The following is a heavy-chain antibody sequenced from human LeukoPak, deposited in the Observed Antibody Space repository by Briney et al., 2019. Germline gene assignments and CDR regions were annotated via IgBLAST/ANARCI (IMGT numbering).Heavy chain of an antibody. CDR1: GFTLSGSA. Sequence: GGSLRLSSAASGFTLSGSAIHWVRQASGKGLEWVGLIDRPAKSYATAYGASVGGRFTISRDDSKNTAYLQMDSLKTEDTALYYCTRDRGTYNWLDPWGQGTLVTVSS. J-gene: IGHJ5*02. CDR3: TRDRGTYNWLDP. CDR2: IDRPAKSYAT. D-gene: IGHD1-26*01. V-gene: IGHV3-73*01.